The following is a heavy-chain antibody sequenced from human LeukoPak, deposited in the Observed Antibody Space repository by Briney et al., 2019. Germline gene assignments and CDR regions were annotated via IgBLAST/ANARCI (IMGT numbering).Heavy chain of an antibody. D-gene: IGHD3-22*01. CDR1: GGSISNYY. J-gene: IGHJ4*02. Sequence: PSETLSLTCTVSGGSISNYYWSWIRQPAGKGLEWIGRIYTSGSTNYNPSLKSRVTKSVDTSKNQFSLKLSSVTAADTAVYYCARDSYYYDSSGYYLYDYWGQGTLVTVSS. CDR3: ARDSYYYDSSGYYLYDY. V-gene: IGHV4-4*07. CDR2: IYTSGST.